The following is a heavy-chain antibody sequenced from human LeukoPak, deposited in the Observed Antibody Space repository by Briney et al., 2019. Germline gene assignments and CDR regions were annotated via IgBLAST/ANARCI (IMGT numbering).Heavy chain of an antibody. CDR1: GYTFTSYG. CDR2: ISAYNGNT. D-gene: IGHD5-24*01. J-gene: IGHJ3*02. CDR3: ARIRDGYNAAYDI. Sequence: GASGKASCKASGYTFTSYGISWVRQAPGQGLEWMGGISAYNGNTNYAQKLQGRVTMTTDTSTSTAYMERRSLRSEDTAVYYCARIRDGYNAAYDIWGKGTMVTVS. V-gene: IGHV1-18*01.